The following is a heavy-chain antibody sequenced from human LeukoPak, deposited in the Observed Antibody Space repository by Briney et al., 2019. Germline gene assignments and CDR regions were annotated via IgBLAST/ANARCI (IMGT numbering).Heavy chain of an antibody. CDR3: ARGGSGTYFAFDI. CDR2: IYSGGST. J-gene: IGHJ3*02. D-gene: IGHD3-10*01. CDR1: ELTVSSNY. Sequence: GGSLRLSCAASELTVSSNYMSWVRQAPGKGLEWVSVIYSGGSTYYAESVKGRFTISRDNSENTLYLQMNSLRAEDTAVYYCARGGSGTYFAFDIWGQGTMVTVSS. V-gene: IGHV3-66*01.